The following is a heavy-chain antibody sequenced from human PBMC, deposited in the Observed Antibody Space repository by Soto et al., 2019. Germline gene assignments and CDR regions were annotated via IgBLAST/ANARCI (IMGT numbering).Heavy chain of an antibody. Sequence: ASVKVSCKASGYTFTSYGISWVRQAPGQGLEWMGWISAYNGNTNYAQKLQGRVTMTTDTSTSTAHMELRSLRSDDTAVYYCARDVGIAAAEVDYWGQGTLVTVSS. CDR1: GYTFTSYG. J-gene: IGHJ4*02. CDR3: ARDVGIAAAEVDY. V-gene: IGHV1-18*01. D-gene: IGHD6-13*01. CDR2: ISAYNGNT.